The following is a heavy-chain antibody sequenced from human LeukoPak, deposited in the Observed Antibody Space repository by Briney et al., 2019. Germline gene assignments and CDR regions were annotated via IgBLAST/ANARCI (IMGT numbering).Heavy chain of an antibody. J-gene: IGHJ4*02. V-gene: IGHV3-23*01. D-gene: IGHD3-10*01. Sequence: GGSLRLSCAASGFTFSSYSMTWVRQAQAPGKGLEWVSGISGSDGSTYYADSVKGRFTISRDNSKNTLYLQMNSLRAEDTAVYYCATNIGGLDYWGQGTLVTVSS. CDR2: ISGSDGST. CDR3: ATNIGGLDY. CDR1: GFTFSSYS.